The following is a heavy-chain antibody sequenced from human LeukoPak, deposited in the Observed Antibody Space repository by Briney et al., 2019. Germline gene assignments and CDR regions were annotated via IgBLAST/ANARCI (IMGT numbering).Heavy chain of an antibody. CDR2: ISGSGGST. Sequence: GGSLRLSCAASGFTFSSYAMSWVRQAPGKGLEWVSSISGSGGSTYYADSVKGRFTISRDNSKNTLFLHMNSLRVEDTAVYYCAKAPAAATKYYYGMDVWGQGTTVTVSS. D-gene: IGHD6-13*01. CDR1: GFTFSSYA. CDR3: AKAPAAATKYYYGMDV. V-gene: IGHV3-23*01. J-gene: IGHJ6*02.